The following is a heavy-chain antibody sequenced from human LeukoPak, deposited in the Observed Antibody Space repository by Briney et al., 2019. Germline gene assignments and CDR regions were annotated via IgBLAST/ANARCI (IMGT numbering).Heavy chain of an antibody. V-gene: IGHV4-34*01. CDR3: ARDVRVYSSSSPPGY. J-gene: IGHJ4*02. CDR1: GGSFSGYY. D-gene: IGHD6-6*01. CDR2: INHSGST. Sequence: SETLSLTCAVYGGSFSGYYWSWIRQPPGKGLEWIGEINHSGSTNYNPSLKSRVTISVDTSKNQFSLKLSSVTAADTAVYYCARDVRVYSSSSPPGYWGQGTLVTVSS.